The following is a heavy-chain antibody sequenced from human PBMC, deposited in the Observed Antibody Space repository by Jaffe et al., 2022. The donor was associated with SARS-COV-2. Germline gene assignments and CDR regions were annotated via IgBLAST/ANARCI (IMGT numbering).Heavy chain of an antibody. D-gene: IGHD2-2*02. CDR1: GGSFSGYY. J-gene: IGHJ6*02. CDR2: INHSGST. Sequence: QVQLQQWGAGLLKPSETLSLTCAVYGGSFSGYYWSWIRQPPGKGLEWIGEINHSGSTNYNPSLKSRVTISVDTSKNQFSLKLSSVTAADTAVYYCASLIVVVPAAIPNNYYYYGMDVWGQGTTVTVSS. V-gene: IGHV4-34*01. CDR3: ASLIVVVPAAIPNNYYYYGMDV.